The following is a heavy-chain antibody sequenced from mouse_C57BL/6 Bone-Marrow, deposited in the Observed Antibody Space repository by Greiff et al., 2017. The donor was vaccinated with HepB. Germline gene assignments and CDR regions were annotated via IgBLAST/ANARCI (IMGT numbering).Heavy chain of an antibody. CDR1: GYTFTSYW. Sequence: QVQLKQPGAELVKPGASVKLSCKASGYTFTSYWMQWVKQRPGQGLEWIGEIDPSDSYTNYNQKFKGKATLTVDTSSSTAYMQLSSLTSEDSAVYYCARTLWAMDYWGQGTSVTVSS. V-gene: IGHV1-50*01. CDR3: ARTLWAMDY. CDR2: IDPSDSYT. J-gene: IGHJ4*01.